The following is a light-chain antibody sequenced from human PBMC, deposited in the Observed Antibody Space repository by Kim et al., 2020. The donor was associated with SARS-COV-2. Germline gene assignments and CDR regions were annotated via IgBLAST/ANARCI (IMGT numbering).Light chain of an antibody. Sequence: GGTVQLTCGSSTGAVTSGHYPYWIQQKAGQAPRTLIYDTNNKHSWTPARFSGSLLGGKAALTLSGAQTEDEGDYYCLLAYNGAPVVFGGGTQLTVL. CDR3: LLAYNGAPVV. J-gene: IGLJ2*01. CDR1: TGAVTSGHY. V-gene: IGLV7-46*01. CDR2: DTN.